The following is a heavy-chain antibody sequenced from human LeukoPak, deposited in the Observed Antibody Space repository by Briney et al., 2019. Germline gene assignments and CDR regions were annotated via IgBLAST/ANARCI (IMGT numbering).Heavy chain of an antibody. Sequence: PSGTLSLTCAVYGGSFSGYYWSWIRQPPGKGLEWIGEINHSGSTNYNPSLKSRVTISVATSKNQFSLKLSSVTAAGTAVYYCARPTGPPRGYGGYVYWGQGTLVTVSS. D-gene: IGHD5-12*01. CDR3: ARPTGPPRGYGGYVY. CDR1: GGSFSGYY. CDR2: INHSGST. V-gene: IGHV4-34*01. J-gene: IGHJ4*02.